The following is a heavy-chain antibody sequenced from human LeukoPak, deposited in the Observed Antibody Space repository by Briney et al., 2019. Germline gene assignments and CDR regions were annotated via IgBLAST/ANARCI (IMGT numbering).Heavy chain of an antibody. CDR1: GDSVSSNSAA. CDR3: AGGGGWYFDY. J-gene: IGHJ4*02. V-gene: IGHV6-1*01. CDR2: TYYRSKWHN. D-gene: IGHD6-19*01. Sequence: SQTLSLTCAISGDSVSSNSAAWNWIRQSPSRGLEWLGRTYYRSKWHNEYALSVKSRVTVNPDTSKNQFSLQLNSVTPEDTAVYYCAGGGGWYFDYWGQGTLVTVSS.